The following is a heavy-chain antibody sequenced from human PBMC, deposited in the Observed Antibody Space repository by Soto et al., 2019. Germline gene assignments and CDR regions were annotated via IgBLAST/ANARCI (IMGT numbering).Heavy chain of an antibody. Sequence: GGSLRLSCAASGFTFSSYGMHWVRQAPGKGLEWVAVISYDGSNKYYADSVKGRFTISRDNSKNTLYLQMNSLRAEDTAVYYCARAYSSSSPYAFDIWGQGTMVTVSS. V-gene: IGHV3-30*03. CDR3: ARAYSSSSPYAFDI. CDR1: GFTFSSYG. CDR2: ISYDGSNK. D-gene: IGHD6-6*01. J-gene: IGHJ3*02.